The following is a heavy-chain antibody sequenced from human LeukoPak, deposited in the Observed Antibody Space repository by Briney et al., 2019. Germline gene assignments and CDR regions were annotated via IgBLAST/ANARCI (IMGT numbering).Heavy chain of an antibody. V-gene: IGHV1-46*03. Sequence: ASVKVSCKASGYTFTSYYMHWVRQALGQGLEWVGIINPSGGSTSYAQKFQGRVTMTRDTSTSTVYMELSSLRSEDTAVYYCARALYRSGSSYIPDFDYWGQGTLVTVSS. CDR3: ARALYRSGSSYIPDFDY. J-gene: IGHJ4*02. CDR2: INPSGGST. CDR1: GYTFTSYY. D-gene: IGHD3-10*01.